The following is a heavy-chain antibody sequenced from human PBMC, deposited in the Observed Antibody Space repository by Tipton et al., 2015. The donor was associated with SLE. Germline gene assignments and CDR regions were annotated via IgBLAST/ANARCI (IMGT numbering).Heavy chain of an antibody. CDR3: ARAPRGGSYSGAFDY. V-gene: IGHV4-39*07. J-gene: IGHJ4*02. CDR1: GGSISSTYY. Sequence: TLSLTCTVSGGSISSTYYWGWIRQPPGKGLEWIGSIFYSGSFSGGSTYYNPSLKSRVTISVDTSKNQFSLKLSSVTAADTAVYYCARAPRGGSYSGAFDYWGQGTLVTVSS. D-gene: IGHD1-26*01. CDR2: IFYSGSFSGGST.